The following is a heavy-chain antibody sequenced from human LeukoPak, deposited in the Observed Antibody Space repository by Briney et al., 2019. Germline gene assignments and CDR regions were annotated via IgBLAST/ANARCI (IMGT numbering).Heavy chain of an antibody. J-gene: IGHJ3*02. Sequence: PGGSLRLSCAASGFTFSSYWMSWVRQAPGKGLQWVDNIKQDGSEKYYVDSVKGRFTISRDNAKNSLSLQMNSLRAEDTAVYYCARYSSSWHAYDIWGQGTMATVSA. CDR1: GFTFSSYW. V-gene: IGHV3-7*05. D-gene: IGHD6-13*01. CDR2: IKQDGSEK. CDR3: ARYSSSWHAYDI.